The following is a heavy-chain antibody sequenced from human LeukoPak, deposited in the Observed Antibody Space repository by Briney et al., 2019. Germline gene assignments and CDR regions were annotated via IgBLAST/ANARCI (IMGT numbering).Heavy chain of an antibody. CDR1: GFTFSSYG. Sequence: PGGSLRLSCAASGFTFSSYGMHWVRQAPRKGLEWVAVIWYDGSNKYYADSVRGRFTISRDNSKNTLYLQMNSLRAEDTAVYYCARDGISGQLVQLGNWFDPWGQGTLVTVSS. CDR3: ARDGISGQLVQLGNWFDP. D-gene: IGHD6-13*01. J-gene: IGHJ5*02. CDR2: IWYDGSNK. V-gene: IGHV3-33*01.